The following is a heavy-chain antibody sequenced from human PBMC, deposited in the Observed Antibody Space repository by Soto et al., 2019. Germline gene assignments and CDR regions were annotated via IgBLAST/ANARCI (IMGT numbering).Heavy chain of an antibody. CDR1: GGSISSYY. CDR3: ARGSIRGSNWYWFDP. CDR2: IYYSGST. J-gene: IGHJ5*02. V-gene: IGHV4-59*01. D-gene: IGHD6-13*01. Sequence: QVQLQESGPGLVKPSETLSLTCTVSGGSISSYYWSWIRQPPGKGLEWIGYIYYSGSTNYNPSLKSRVTISVDTSKNQFSLKLSSVTAADTAVYYCARGSIRGSNWYWFDPWGQGTLVTVSS.